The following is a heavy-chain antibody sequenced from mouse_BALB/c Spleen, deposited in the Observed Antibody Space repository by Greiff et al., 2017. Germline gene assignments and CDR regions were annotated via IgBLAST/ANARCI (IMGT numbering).Heavy chain of an antibody. V-gene: IGHV5-6*01. CDR3: ARDYDSYYYAMDY. J-gene: IGHJ4*01. CDR1: GFTFSSYG. Sequence: EVQRVESGGDLVKPGGSLKLSCAASGFTFSSYGMSWVRQTPDKRLEWVATISDGGSYTYYPDSVKGRFTISRDNAKNNLYLQMSSLKSEDTAMYYCARDYDSYYYAMDYWGQGTSVTVSS. D-gene: IGHD2-4*01. CDR2: ISDGGSYT.